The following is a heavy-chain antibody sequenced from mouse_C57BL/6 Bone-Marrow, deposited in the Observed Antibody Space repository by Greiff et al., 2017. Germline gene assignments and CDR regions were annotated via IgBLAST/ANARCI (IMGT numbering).Heavy chain of an antibody. CDR3: ARLRSYESCFDY. Sequence: VQLQQSGPGLARPSQTLSLTCSATGYSITSYYWNWIRKFPGNKLEYMGYISYSGSTYYYPSLNSRISITRDTSANKYYLQVNSVTTEDTATYSCARLRSYESCFDYWGQGTTLTVSS. CDR2: ISYSGST. D-gene: IGHD1-1*01. CDR1: GYSITSYY. V-gene: IGHV3-8*01. J-gene: IGHJ2*01.